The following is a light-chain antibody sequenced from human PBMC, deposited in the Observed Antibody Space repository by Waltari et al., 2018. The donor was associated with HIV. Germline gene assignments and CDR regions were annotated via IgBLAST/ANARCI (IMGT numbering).Light chain of an antibody. CDR3: AAWDDPLNGWV. Sequence: QSVLTQPPSASGTPGQRVTISCSGGSSNIGTNTVNWYKQFPGTAPTLLLYISTHRPSGVPERFSGSKSGTSASLAISGLQSEDEADYYCAAWDDPLNGWVFGGGTDVTVL. CDR2: IST. J-gene: IGLJ2*01. CDR1: SSNIGTNT. V-gene: IGLV1-44*01.